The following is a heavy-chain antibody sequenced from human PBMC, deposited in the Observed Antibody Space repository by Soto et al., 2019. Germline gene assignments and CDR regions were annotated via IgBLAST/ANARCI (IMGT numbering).Heavy chain of an antibody. J-gene: IGHJ6*02. D-gene: IGHD3-10*01. Sequence: QVQLVESGGGVVQPGRSLRLSCAASGFTFSNYGIHWVRQAPGKGLEWVALISYDGNNKWYADSVKGRFTISRDNSKNTLYLQMNSLRAEDTAVYYCAKDGPDHYGSGYVMGMDVWGQGTTVTVSS. CDR1: GFTFSNYG. V-gene: IGHV3-30*18. CDR3: AKDGPDHYGSGYVMGMDV. CDR2: ISYDGNNK.